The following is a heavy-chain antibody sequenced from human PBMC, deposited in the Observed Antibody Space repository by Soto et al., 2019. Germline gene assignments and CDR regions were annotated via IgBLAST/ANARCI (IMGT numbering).Heavy chain of an antibody. CDR2: INSDGSST. V-gene: IGHV3-74*01. D-gene: IGHD3-10*01. Sequence: GGSVRLSCAASGFTFSSYWMHWVRQAPGKGLVWVSLINSDGSSTSYADSVRGRFTISRDNAKNTLYLQMNSLRAEDTAVYYCASISMVRGERDGMDVWGQGTTVTVSS. J-gene: IGHJ6*02. CDR3: ASISMVRGERDGMDV. CDR1: GFTFSSYW.